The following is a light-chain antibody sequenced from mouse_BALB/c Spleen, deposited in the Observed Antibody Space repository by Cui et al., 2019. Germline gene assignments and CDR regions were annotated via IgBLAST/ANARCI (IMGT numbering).Light chain of an antibody. CDR2: WAS. Sequence: DIVMSQSPSSLAVSAGETVNISCNSSQILLNSRTRKNYVAWYQQKPGQCAKLLIYWASTRGCGVPDRFTGSGSGTDFTITISSVQAEDLAVYYCKQSYNHMYTFGGGTKLEIK. CDR3: KQSYNHMYT. J-gene: IGKJ2*01. CDR1: QILLNSRTRKNY. V-gene: IGKV8-21*01.